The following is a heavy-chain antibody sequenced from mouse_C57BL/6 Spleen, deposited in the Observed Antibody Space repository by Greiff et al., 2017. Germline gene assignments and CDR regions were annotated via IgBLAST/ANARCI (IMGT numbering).Heavy chain of an antibody. CDR1: GFTFSSYA. J-gene: IGHJ3*01. D-gene: IGHD2-4*01. Sequence: EVKLMESGEGLVKPGGSLKLSCAASGFTFSSYAMSWVRQTPEKRLEWVAYISSGGDYIYYADTVKGRFTISRDNARNTLYLQMSSLKSEDTAMYYCTRGLYDYDGDGFAYWGQGTLVTVSA. V-gene: IGHV5-9-1*02. CDR3: TRGLYDYDGDGFAY. CDR2: ISSGGDYI.